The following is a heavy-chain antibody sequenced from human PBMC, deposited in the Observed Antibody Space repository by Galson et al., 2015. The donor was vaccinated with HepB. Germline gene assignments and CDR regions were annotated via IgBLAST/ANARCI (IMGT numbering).Heavy chain of an antibody. V-gene: IGHV1-24*01. CDR1: GYTLTELS. D-gene: IGHD6-19*01. Sequence: SVKVSCKVSGYTLTELSMHWVRQAPGKGLEWMGGFDPEDGETIYAQKFQGRVTMTEDTSTDTAYMELSSLRSEDTAVYYCATEVAVAGFDAFDIWGQGTMVTVSS. CDR2: FDPEDGET. J-gene: IGHJ3*02. CDR3: ATEVAVAGFDAFDI.